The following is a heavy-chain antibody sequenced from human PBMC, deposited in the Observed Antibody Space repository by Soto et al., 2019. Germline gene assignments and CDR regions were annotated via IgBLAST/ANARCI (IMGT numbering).Heavy chain of an antibody. CDR2: IYYSGST. D-gene: IGHD3-3*01. J-gene: IGHJ4*02. CDR1: GGSISSSSYY. V-gene: IGHV4-39*01. Sequence: QLQLQESGPGLVKPSETLSLTCTVSGGSISSSSYYWGWIRQPPGKGLEWIGSIYYSGSTYYNPSLKSRVTISVDTSKHQFSLKLSSVTAADTAVYYCARSPYDFWSGYPRWDFDYWGQGTLVTVSS. CDR3: ARSPYDFWSGYPRWDFDY.